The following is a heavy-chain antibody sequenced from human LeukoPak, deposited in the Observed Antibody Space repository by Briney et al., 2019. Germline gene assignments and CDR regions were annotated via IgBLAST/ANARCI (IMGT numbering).Heavy chain of an antibody. CDR1: GGSISSGSLH. J-gene: IGHJ4*02. V-gene: IGHV4-39*07. CDR3: ATDRPSGIFDY. Sequence: SETLSLTCTVSGGSISSGSLHWGWIRQSPGKGLEWIASMHYSGSTYYNPSLKSRATISLDTSKNQFSLKVPSVTAADTAVYYCATDRPSGIFDYWGQGTLVTVSS. CDR2: MHYSGST. D-gene: IGHD1-26*01.